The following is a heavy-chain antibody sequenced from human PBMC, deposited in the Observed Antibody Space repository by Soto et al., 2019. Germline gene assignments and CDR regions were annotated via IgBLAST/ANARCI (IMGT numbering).Heavy chain of an antibody. CDR3: ARLEGLATISYYFDF. CDR1: GGSISSFY. V-gene: IGHV4-59*08. CDR2: IYYSGST. J-gene: IGHJ4*02. Sequence: LETLSLTCTVLGGSISSFYWSWIRQPPGKGLEWIGYIYYSGSTNYNPSLRSRVTISLDKSKSQFSLKLNSVTAADSAVYFCARLEGLATISYYFDFWGPGALVTVSS. D-gene: IGHD5-12*01.